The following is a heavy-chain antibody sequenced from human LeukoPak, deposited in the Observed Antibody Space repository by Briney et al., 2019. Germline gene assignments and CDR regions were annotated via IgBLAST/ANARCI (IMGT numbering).Heavy chain of an antibody. CDR2: MNPNSGNT. D-gene: IGHD6-13*01. CDR1: GYTFTGYD. CDR3: ARSFRGGSWYRPFDY. J-gene: IGHJ4*02. Sequence: ASVKVSCKASGYTFTGYDINWVRQATGQGLEWMGWMNPNSGNTGYAQKFQGRVTMTRNTSISTAYMELSSLRTEDTAVYYCARSFRGGSWYRPFDYWGQGTLVTVSS. V-gene: IGHV1-8*01.